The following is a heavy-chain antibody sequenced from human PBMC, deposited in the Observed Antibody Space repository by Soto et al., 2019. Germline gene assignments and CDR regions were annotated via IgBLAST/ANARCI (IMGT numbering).Heavy chain of an antibody. CDR1: GGSISSSSNS. D-gene: IGHD6-13*01. V-gene: IGHV4-39*01. CDR2: IYYSGST. CDR3: ATHPTAWYAPFDD. J-gene: IGHJ4*01. Sequence: SETLSLTCAVSGGSISSSSNSWGWIRQPPGKGLEWIGNIYYSGSTYYNPSLKSRVTISVDTSKNQLSLNLSSVTAADTALYYCATHPTAWYAPFDDWGQGTLVTVSS.